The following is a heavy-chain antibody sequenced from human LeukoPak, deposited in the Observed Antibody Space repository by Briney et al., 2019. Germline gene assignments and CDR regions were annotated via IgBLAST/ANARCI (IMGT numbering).Heavy chain of an antibody. Sequence: PETLSLTCSVSGGSISSYYWSWIRQPPGKGLEWIGYIYYSGSTNYNPSLKSRVTISVDTSKNQFSLKLSSVTAADTAVYYCARTFSGSYYYYGMDVWGQGTTVTVSS. CDR3: ARTFSGSYYYYGMDV. CDR2: IYYSGST. D-gene: IGHD1-26*01. J-gene: IGHJ6*02. CDR1: GGSISSYY. V-gene: IGHV4-59*01.